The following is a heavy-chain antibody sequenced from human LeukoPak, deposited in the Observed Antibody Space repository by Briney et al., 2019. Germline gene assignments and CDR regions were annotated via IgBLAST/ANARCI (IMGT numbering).Heavy chain of an antibody. V-gene: IGHV4-59*01. Sequence: PSETLSLTCTVSGGSISSYYWSWIRQPPGKGLEWIGYIYYSGSTNYNPSLKSRVTISVDTSKNQFSLKLSSVTAADTAVYYCARVTMVRGVHDYGMDVWGQGTTVTVSS. CDR2: IYYSGST. D-gene: IGHD3-10*01. CDR3: ARVTMVRGVHDYGMDV. CDR1: GGSISSYY. J-gene: IGHJ6*02.